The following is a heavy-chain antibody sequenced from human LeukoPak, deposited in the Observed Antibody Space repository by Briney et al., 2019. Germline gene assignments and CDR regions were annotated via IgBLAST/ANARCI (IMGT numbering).Heavy chain of an antibody. CDR2: ISGGGETT. Sequence: GGSLRLSCAASGFTFNNYAMNWVRQAPGKGLEWVSSISGGGETTYYADSAKGRFTISRDNSQNTLYLQMNSLRAEDTAVYYCGRDYADYGGYFFFDYWGQETLVTVSS. J-gene: IGHJ4*02. V-gene: IGHV3-23*01. CDR3: GRDYADYGGYFFFDY. CDR1: GFTFNNYA. D-gene: IGHD4-17*01.